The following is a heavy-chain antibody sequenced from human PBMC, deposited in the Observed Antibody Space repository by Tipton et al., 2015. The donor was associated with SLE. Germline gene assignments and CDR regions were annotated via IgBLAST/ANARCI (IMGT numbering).Heavy chain of an antibody. D-gene: IGHD3-22*01. V-gene: IGHV4-34*01. CDR3: ARYSRYDSSGYYYFDY. Sequence: GLVKPSETLSLTCAVYGGSFSGYYWSWIRQPPGKGLEWIGEINHSGSTNYNPSLKRRVTISVDTSKNQFSLKLSSVTAADTAVYYCARYSRYDSSGYYYFDYWGQGTLVTVSS. J-gene: IGHJ4*02. CDR2: INHSGST. CDR1: GGSFSGYY.